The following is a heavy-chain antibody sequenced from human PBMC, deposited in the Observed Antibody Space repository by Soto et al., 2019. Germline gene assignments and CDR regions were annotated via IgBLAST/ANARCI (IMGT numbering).Heavy chain of an antibody. CDR3: AGGGYSALRLAEYFQH. CDR1: GGTFSSYA. D-gene: IGHD5-18*01. Sequence: QVQLVQSGAEVKKPGSSVKVSCKASGGTFSSYAISWVRQAPGQGLEWMGGIIPIFGTANYAQKFQGRVTITADESTSXAYMELSSLRSEDTAVYYCAGGGYSALRLAEYFQHWGQGTLVTVSS. V-gene: IGHV1-69*12. CDR2: IIPIFGTA. J-gene: IGHJ1*01.